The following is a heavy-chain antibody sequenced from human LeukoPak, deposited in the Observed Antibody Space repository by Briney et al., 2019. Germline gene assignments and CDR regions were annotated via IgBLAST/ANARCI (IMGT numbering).Heavy chain of an antibody. CDR3: ARDSHYYYGSNFDY. V-gene: IGHV1-69*04. D-gene: IGHD3-22*01. Sequence: GSSVKVSCKASGGTFSSYAISWVRQAPGQGLEWMGRIIPILGIANYAQKFQGRVTITADKSTSTAYMELSSLRSEDTAVYYCARDSHYYYGSNFDYWGQGTLVTVSS. CDR2: IIPILGIA. J-gene: IGHJ4*02. CDR1: GGTFSSYA.